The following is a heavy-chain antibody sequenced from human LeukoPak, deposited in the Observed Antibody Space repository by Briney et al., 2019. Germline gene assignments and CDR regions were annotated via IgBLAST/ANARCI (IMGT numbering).Heavy chain of an antibody. J-gene: IGHJ4*02. Sequence: SETLSLTCAVYGGSFSGYHWSWIRQPPGKGLEWIGEINHSGSTNYNPSLKSRVTISVDTSKNQFSLKLSSVTAADTAVYYCAFNSGVAAAGLDYWGQGTLVTVSS. CDR2: INHSGST. V-gene: IGHV4-34*01. D-gene: IGHD6-13*01. CDR3: AFNSGVAAAGLDY. CDR1: GGSFSGYH.